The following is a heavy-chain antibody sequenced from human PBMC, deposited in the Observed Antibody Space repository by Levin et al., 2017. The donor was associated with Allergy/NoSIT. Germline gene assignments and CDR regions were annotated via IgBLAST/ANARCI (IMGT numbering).Heavy chain of an antibody. CDR2: ISGSGGST. CDR1: GFTFSSYA. J-gene: IGHJ2*01. D-gene: IGHD3-10*01. Sequence: LSLTCAASGFTFSSYAMSWVRQAPGKGLEWVSAISGSGGSTYYADSVKGRFTISRDNSKNTLYLQMNSLRAEDTAVYYCAKKSMVRGVIIWYFDLWGRGTLVTVSS. V-gene: IGHV3-23*01. CDR3: AKKSMVRGVIIWYFDL.